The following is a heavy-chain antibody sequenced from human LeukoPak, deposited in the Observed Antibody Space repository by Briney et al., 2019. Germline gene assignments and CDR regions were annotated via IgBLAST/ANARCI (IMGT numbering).Heavy chain of an antibody. D-gene: IGHD3-9*01. CDR3: ARGGDNYDILTQ. J-gene: IGHJ4*02. CDR1: ESIFTDYY. V-gene: IGHV1-2*02. Sequence: ASVTVSFTSSESIFTDYYFHWVRQAPGQGHERMGWINPHSGGTNYAQKFQARVTMTGDTSISTAYMELSRLISDDTAIYYCARGGDNYDILTQWGQGTLVTVSS. CDR2: INPHSGGT.